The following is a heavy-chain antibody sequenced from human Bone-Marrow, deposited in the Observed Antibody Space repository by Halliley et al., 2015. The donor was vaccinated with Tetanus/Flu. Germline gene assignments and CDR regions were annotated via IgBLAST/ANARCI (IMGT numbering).Heavy chain of an antibody. J-gene: IGHJ5*02. Sequence: GYIYHDGSTGYNPSLRGRVTISVDTSKNQFSLKLGSLTAADTAVYYCARVPFEYVTSSPSDPWGQGILVTVSS. CDR3: ARVPFEYVTSSPSDP. D-gene: IGHD6-6*01. CDR2: IYHDGST. V-gene: IGHV4-59*01.